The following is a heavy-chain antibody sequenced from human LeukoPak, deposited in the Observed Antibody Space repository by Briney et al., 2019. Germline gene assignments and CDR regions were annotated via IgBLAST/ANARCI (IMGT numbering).Heavy chain of an antibody. CDR3: TRGSIAYYYMDV. CDR1: GGSISSYY. Sequence: SETLSLTCTVCGGSISSYYWSWIRQPPGKGLEWIGYIYYSGGTNYNPSLKSRVTISVDTSKNQFSLKLSSVTAADTAVYYCTRGSIAYYYMDVWGKGTTVTISS. D-gene: IGHD3-22*01. CDR2: IYYSGGT. J-gene: IGHJ6*03. V-gene: IGHV4-59*01.